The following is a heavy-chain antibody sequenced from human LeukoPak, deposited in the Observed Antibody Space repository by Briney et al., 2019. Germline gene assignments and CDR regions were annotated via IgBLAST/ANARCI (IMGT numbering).Heavy chain of an antibody. CDR1: GGSISSYF. V-gene: IGHV4-59*01. D-gene: IGHD6-19*01. J-gene: IGHJ5*02. Sequence: KPSETPSLTCPGSGGSISSYFWRCVRQPPRKGLEWIGIISKSASAKYNPSLESRVTISMDTSKNQFSLRLSSVTAADTAVYYCARSHSSGWSKFDPWGQGTLVTISS. CDR2: ISKSASA. CDR3: ARSHSSGWSKFDP.